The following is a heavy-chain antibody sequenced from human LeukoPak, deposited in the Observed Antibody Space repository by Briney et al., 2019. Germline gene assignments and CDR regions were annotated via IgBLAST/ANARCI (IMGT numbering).Heavy chain of an antibody. D-gene: IGHD5-12*01. Sequence: GGSLRLSCAGSGFTFSNAWMRWVRQAPGKGLEWVGRIKSKTDGGTINYAAHVKGRFIISRDDSKNTLYLQMNSLKTEDTGVYYCTTAIRAYVDFDYWGQGTLVTVSS. V-gene: IGHV3-15*01. J-gene: IGHJ4*02. CDR3: TTAIRAYVDFDY. CDR2: IKSKTDGGTI. CDR1: GFTFSNAW.